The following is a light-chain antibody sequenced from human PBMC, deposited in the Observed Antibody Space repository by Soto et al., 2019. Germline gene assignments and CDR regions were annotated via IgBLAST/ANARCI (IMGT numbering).Light chain of an antibody. Sequence: EIVMTQSPGTLSVSPGEGATLSCRASQSIGSNYLAWYQQKPGQAPRLLIYGTSSRATGIPARFSGSGSGTEFTLTISSLQSEDFAIYYCQQFNNWPWTFGQGTKVEIK. J-gene: IGKJ1*01. CDR3: QQFNNWPWT. CDR2: GTS. V-gene: IGKV3-15*01. CDR1: QSIGSN.